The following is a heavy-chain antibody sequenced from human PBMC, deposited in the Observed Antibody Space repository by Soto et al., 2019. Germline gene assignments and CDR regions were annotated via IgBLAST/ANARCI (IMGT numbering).Heavy chain of an antibody. D-gene: IGHD3-3*01. V-gene: IGHV4-39*01. Sequence: QLQLQESGPGLVKPSETLSLTCTVSGGSISSSSYYWGWIRQPPGKGLEWIGCIHYSGSTYYNPSLRGRVHSSVKPSQDQFPPKVGSVAGAETAVYYRGKRPFHHPRPRQFGFWGQGTLVTVSS. J-gene: IGHJ4*02. CDR1: GGSISSSSYY. CDR2: IHYSGST. CDR3: GKRPFHHPRPRQFGF.